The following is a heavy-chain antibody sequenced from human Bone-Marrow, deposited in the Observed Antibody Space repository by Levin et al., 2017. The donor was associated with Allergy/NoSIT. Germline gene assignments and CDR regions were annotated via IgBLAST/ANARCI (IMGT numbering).Heavy chain of an antibody. Sequence: GGSLRLSCRGSGFDFNTHDMNWVRQAPGQGLEWVSSISGNSHYVYYADSVKGRFSISRDNAKNSMFLHMNGLRVEDTAVYYCARSQGRSGWSYYYYGMDVWGRGTTLTVSS. D-gene: IGHD6-19*01. J-gene: IGHJ6*02. V-gene: IGHV3-21*06. CDR1: GFDFNTHD. CDR2: ISGNSHYV. CDR3: ARSQGRSGWSYYYYGMDV.